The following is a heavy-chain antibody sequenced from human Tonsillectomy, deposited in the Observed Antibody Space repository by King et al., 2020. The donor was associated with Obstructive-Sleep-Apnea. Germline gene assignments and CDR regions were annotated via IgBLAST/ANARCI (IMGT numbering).Heavy chain of an antibody. CDR3: ARGQSELDFDY. CDR1: GVAFSSYS. CDR2: ISSSSSYI. D-gene: IGHD1-1*01. J-gene: IGHJ4*02. Sequence: GGGRGGAGAASGVAFSSYSMDGVRQAPGKGLEWVASISSSSSYIYSADSVKGRFTISRDNAKNSLYLQMNSLRAEDTAVYYCARGQSELDFDYWGQGTLVTVSS. V-gene: IGHV3-21*01.